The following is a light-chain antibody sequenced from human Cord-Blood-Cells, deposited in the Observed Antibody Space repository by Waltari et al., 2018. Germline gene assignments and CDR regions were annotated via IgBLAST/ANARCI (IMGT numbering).Light chain of an antibody. CDR1: QSVSSN. CDR3: QQYNNWPPLT. Sequence: EIVMTQSPATLSVSPGERATLSCRASQSVSSNLAWYQQTPGQAPRLLISGASTRATGIPARFSGSGSETEFTLTISSLQSEDFAVYYCQQYNNWPPLTFGGGTKVESK. J-gene: IGKJ4*01. V-gene: IGKV3-15*01. CDR2: GAS.